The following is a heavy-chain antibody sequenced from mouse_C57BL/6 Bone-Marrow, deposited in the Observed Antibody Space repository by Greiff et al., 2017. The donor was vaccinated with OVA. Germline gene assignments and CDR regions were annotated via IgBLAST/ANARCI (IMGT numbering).Heavy chain of an antibody. J-gene: IGHJ4*01. D-gene: IGHD2-3*01. CDR1: GYTFTSYW. Sequence: QVQLQQPGAELVKPGASVKLSCKASGYTFTSYWMQWVKQRPGQGLEWIGEIDPSDSYTNYNQKFKGKATLPVDTSSSTAYMQLSSLTSEDSAVYYCATRLLYYAMDYWGQGTSVTVSS. V-gene: IGHV1-50*01. CDR3: ATRLLYYAMDY. CDR2: IDPSDSYT.